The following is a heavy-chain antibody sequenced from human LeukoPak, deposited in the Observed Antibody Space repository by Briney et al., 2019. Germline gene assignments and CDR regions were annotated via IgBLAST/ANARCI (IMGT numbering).Heavy chain of an antibody. J-gene: IGHJ4*02. CDR1: GFAFSDYW. CDR3: ARVGTWELQRVFDY. D-gene: IGHD1-26*01. V-gene: IGHV3-7*01. CDR2: INRGGNEV. Sequence: GGSLRLSCAPSGFAFSDYWMTWVRQVPGKGLEWVANINRGGNEVHYVDSVKGRFTISRDNAKNSLYLQLDSLRVEDTAVYYCARVGTWELQRVFDYWGQGTLVTVSS.